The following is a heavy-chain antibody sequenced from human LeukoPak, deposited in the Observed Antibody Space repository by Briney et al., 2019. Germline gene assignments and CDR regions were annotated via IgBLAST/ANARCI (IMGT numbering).Heavy chain of an antibody. D-gene: IGHD3-10*01. CDR2: ISSSSSYI. CDR1: GFTFSSYS. Sequence: GGSLRLSCAASGFTFSSYSMNWVRQAPGKGLEWVSSISSSSSYIYYADSVKGRFTISRDNAKNSLYLQMNSLRAEDTAVYYCARDRVFVNYYYYYMDVWGKGTTVTVSS. CDR3: ARDRVFVNYYYYYMDV. J-gene: IGHJ6*03. V-gene: IGHV3-21*01.